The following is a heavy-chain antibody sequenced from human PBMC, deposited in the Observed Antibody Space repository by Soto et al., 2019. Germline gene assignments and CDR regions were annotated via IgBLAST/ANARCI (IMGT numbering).Heavy chain of an antibody. Sequence: SETLSLTCTVSGGSISSGGYYWSWIRQHPGKGLEWIGYIYYSGSTYYNPSLKSRVTISVDTSKNQFSLKLSSVTAADTAVYYCAVGLMTTVTTQENNWFDPWGQGTLVTVSS. J-gene: IGHJ5*02. D-gene: IGHD4-17*01. V-gene: IGHV4-31*03. CDR1: GGSISSGGYY. CDR2: IYYSGST. CDR3: AVGLMTTVTTQENNWFDP.